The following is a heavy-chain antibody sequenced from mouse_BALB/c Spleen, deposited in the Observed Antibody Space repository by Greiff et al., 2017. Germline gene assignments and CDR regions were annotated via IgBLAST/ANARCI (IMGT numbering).Heavy chain of an antibody. CDR1: GYTFTSYW. J-gene: IGHJ2*01. D-gene: IGHD2-2*01. CDR3: ARGDGYDGRNYFDY. CDR2: IDPSDSYT. Sequence: QVQLKQPGAELVKPGASVKLSCKASGYTFTSYWMHWVKQRPGQGLEWIGEIDPSDSYTNYNQKFKGKATLTVDKSSSTAYMQLSSLTSEDSAVYYCARGDGYDGRNYFDYWGQGTTLTVSS. V-gene: IGHV1-69*02.